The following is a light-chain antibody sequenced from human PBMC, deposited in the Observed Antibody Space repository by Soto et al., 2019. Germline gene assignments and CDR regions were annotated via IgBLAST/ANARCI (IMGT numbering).Light chain of an antibody. CDR3: QKYYSAPWT. J-gene: IGKJ1*01. CDR2: AAS. Sequence: DIQMTQSPTSLSAFVGDRVTITCRASQGISNYLAWYQQKTGKVPELLIYAASTLQSGVPFRFSGSRSGTDFTLTISSLQPEDVATYYCQKYYSAPWTFGQGTKVDIK. CDR1: QGISNY. V-gene: IGKV1-27*01.